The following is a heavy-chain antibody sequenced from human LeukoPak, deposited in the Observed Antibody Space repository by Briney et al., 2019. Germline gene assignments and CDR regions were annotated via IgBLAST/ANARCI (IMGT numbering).Heavy chain of an antibody. Sequence: GGSLRLSCAASGFTFSSYAMHWVRQAPGKGLEYVSAISSNGGSTYYANSVKGRLTISRDNSKNTLYLQMGSLRAEDMAVYYCARALTYYYDSSGYYPLDYWGQGTLVTVSS. CDR3: ARALTYYYDSSGYYPLDY. CDR2: ISSNGGST. D-gene: IGHD3-22*01. CDR1: GFTFSSYA. V-gene: IGHV3-64*01. J-gene: IGHJ4*02.